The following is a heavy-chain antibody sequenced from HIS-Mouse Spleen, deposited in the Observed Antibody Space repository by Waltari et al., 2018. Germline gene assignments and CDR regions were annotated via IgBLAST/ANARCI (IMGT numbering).Heavy chain of an antibody. CDR3: ARLYYYDSSGYPYAFDI. CDR2: ISAYNGNT. Sequence: QVQLVQSGAEVKKPGASVKVSCKASGYTFTSYGISWVRQAPGQGLEWRGWISAYNGNTNDAQKLQGRVTRTTDTSTSTAYMWLRSLRSDDTAVYYCARLYYYDSSGYPYAFDIWGQGTMVTVSS. J-gene: IGHJ3*02. D-gene: IGHD3-22*01. CDR1: GYTFTSYG. V-gene: IGHV1-18*01.